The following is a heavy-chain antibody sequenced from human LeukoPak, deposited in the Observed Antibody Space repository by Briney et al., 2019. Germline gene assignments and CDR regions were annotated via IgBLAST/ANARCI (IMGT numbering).Heavy chain of an antibody. V-gene: IGHV1-46*01. D-gene: IGHD3-22*01. J-gene: IGHJ5*02. Sequence: ASVKVSCKASGYTFTSYYMHWVRQAPGQGLVWMGIINPSGGSTSYPQKFQGRVTMTRDTSTSTVYMELSSLRSEDTAVYYCAREFGYYDSSGYLNWFDPWGQGTLVTVSS. CDR1: GYTFTSYY. CDR2: INPSGGST. CDR3: AREFGYYDSSGYLNWFDP.